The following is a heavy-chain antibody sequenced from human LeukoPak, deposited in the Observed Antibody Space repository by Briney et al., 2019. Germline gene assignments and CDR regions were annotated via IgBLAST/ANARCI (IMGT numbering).Heavy chain of an antibody. V-gene: IGHV3-30*04. D-gene: IGHD3-9*01. Sequence: PGGSLRLSCAASGFTFSSYAMHWVRQAPGKGLEWVAVISYDGSNKYYADSVKGRFTISRDNSKNTLYLQMNSLRAEDTALYYCAKGSYYDILTGYYEFDYWGQGTLVTVSS. CDR3: AKGSYYDILTGYYEFDY. CDR1: GFTFSSYA. J-gene: IGHJ4*02. CDR2: ISYDGSNK.